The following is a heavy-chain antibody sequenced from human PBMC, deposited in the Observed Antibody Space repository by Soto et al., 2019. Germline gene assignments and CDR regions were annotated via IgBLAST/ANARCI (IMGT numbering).Heavy chain of an antibody. Sequence: SETLSLTCTVSGGSISSYYWSWIRQPPGKGLEWIGYIYYSGSTNYNPSLKSRVTISVDTSKNQFSLKLSSVTAADTAMYYCARGGYCTNGVCYTNYFDYWGQGTLVTVSS. V-gene: IGHV4-59*01. CDR3: ARGGYCTNGVCYTNYFDY. D-gene: IGHD2-8*01. CDR1: GGSISSYY. J-gene: IGHJ4*02. CDR2: IYYSGST.